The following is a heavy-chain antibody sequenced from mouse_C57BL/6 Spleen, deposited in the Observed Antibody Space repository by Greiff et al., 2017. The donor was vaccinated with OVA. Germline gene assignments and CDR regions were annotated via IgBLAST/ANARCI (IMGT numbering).Heavy chain of an antibody. CDR2: ISDGGSYT. J-gene: IGHJ4*01. Sequence: EVQGVESGGGLVKPGGSLKLSCAASGFTFSSYAMSWVRQTPGKRLEWVATISDGGSYTYYPDNVKGRFTISRDNAKNNLYLQMSHLKSEDTAMYYCARDYYGSNYYAMDYWGQGTSVTVSS. CDR1: GFTFSSYA. CDR3: ARDYYGSNYYAMDY. V-gene: IGHV5-4*01. D-gene: IGHD1-1*01.